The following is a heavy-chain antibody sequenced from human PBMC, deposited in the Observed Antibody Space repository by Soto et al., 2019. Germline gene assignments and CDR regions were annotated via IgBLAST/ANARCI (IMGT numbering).Heavy chain of an antibody. J-gene: IGHJ3*02. V-gene: IGHV3-48*02. CDR3: ASDWRERWLQFTDAFDI. CDR2: ISSSSSTI. Sequence: PGGSLRLSCAASGFTFSSYSMNWVRQAPGKGLEWVSYISSSSSTIYYADSVKGRFTISRDNAKNSLYLQMNSLRDEDTAVYYCASDWRERWLQFTDAFDIWGQGTMVTVSS. D-gene: IGHD5-12*01. CDR1: GFTFSSYS.